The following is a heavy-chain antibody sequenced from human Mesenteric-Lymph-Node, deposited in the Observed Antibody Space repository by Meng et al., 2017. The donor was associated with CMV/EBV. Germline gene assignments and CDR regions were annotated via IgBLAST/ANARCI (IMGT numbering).Heavy chain of an antibody. J-gene: IGHJ4*02. V-gene: IGHV4-59*01. CDR1: GSISSYY. CDR2: IYYSGST. CDR3: ARSVPLVRGVIIAPYFDY. Sequence: GSISSYYWSWIRQPPGKGLEWIGYIYYSGSTNYNPSLKSRVTISVDTSKNQFSLKLSSVTAADTAVYYCARSVPLVRGVIIAPYFDYWGQGTLVTVSS. D-gene: IGHD3-10*01.